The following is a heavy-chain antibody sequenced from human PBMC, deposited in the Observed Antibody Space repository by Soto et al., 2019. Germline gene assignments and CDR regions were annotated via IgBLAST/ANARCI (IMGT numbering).Heavy chain of an antibody. CDR2: INPSGGST. Sequence: GASVKVSCKASGYTFTSYYMHWVRQAPGQGLEWMGIINPSGGSTSYAQKFQGRVTMTRDTSTSTVYMELNSLRAEDTAVYYCAKDGASYYYYGMDVWGQGTTVTVSS. CDR1: GYTFTSYY. J-gene: IGHJ6*02. CDR3: AKDGASYYYYGMDV. D-gene: IGHD3-10*01. V-gene: IGHV1-46*01.